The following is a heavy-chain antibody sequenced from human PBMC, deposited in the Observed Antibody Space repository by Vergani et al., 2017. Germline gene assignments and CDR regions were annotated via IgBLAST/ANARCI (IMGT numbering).Heavy chain of an antibody. J-gene: IGHJ4*02. CDR2: INHSGST. V-gene: IGHV4-34*01. D-gene: IGHD3-3*01. Sequence: QVQLQQWGAGLLKPSETLSLTCAVYGGSFSGYYWSWIRQPPGKGLEWIGEINHSGSTNYNPSLKSRVTISVDTSKNQFSLKLSSVTAADTAAYYCARLSGSGPADYWGQGTLVTVSS. CDR3: ARLSGSGPADY. CDR1: GGSFSGYY.